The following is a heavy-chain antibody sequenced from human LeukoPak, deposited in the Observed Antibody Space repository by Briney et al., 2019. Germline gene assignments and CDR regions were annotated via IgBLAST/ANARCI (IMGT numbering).Heavy chain of an antibody. CDR1: GFTFSSYS. Sequence: PGGSLRLSCAASGFTFSSYSMNWVRQAPGKGLEWVSSISSSSSYIYYADSVKGRFTISRDNAKNSLYLQMNSLRAEDTAVYYCARVPRDGYNYPDYWGQGTPVTVSS. J-gene: IGHJ4*02. D-gene: IGHD5-24*01. V-gene: IGHV3-21*01. CDR2: ISSSSSYI. CDR3: ARVPRDGYNYPDY.